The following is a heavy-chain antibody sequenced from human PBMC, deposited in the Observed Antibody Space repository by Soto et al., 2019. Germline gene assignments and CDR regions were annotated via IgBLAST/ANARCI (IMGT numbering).Heavy chain of an antibody. CDR1: GFTFNVYG. CDR2: ISYDESNK. CDR3: AKDSKHNWNSPFDY. V-gene: IGHV3-30*18. D-gene: IGHD1-7*01. J-gene: IGHJ4*02. Sequence: QVQLVKSGGGVVQPGRSLRLSCAASGFTFNVYGMHWVRQAPGKGLEWVAVISYDESNKYYGDSVKGRFTISRDNSKNTLYLQMNSLRAEDTAVYYCAKDSKHNWNSPFDYWGQGTLVTVSS.